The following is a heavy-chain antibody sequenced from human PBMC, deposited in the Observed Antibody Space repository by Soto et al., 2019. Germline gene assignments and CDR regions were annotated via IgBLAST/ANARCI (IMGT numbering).Heavy chain of an antibody. CDR2: IYTSGST. CDR1: GGSISSYY. CDR3: AGGNCSSPNCYSFSGYYGMDV. Sequence: ETLSLTCTVSGGSISSYYWSWIRQPAGKGLEWIGRIYTSGSTNYNPSLKSRVTMSLDTSKNQFSLKLTSVTAADTALYYCAGGNCSSPNCYSFSGYYGMDVWGQGTTVTVSS. D-gene: IGHD2-2*01. V-gene: IGHV4-4*07. J-gene: IGHJ6*02.